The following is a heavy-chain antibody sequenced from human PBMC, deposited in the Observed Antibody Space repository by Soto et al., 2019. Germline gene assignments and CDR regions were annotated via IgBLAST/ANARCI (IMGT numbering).Heavy chain of an antibody. Sequence: EVQVVESGGGSVQPGGSLRLSCAASGFIFSHHSMNWVRQAPGKGLEWISYINSGSTTIAYADSVKGRFTISRDNAKNSVYLQMNSLRDEDTAVYYCATDYSLVFDYWGQGTLITVSS. CDR2: INSGSTTI. CDR1: GFIFSHHS. J-gene: IGHJ4*02. V-gene: IGHV3-48*02. CDR3: ATDYSLVFDY. D-gene: IGHD2-21*01.